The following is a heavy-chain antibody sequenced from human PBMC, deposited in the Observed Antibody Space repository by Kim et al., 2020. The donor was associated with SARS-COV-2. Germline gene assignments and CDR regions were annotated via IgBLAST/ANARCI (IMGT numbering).Heavy chain of an antibody. CDR3: ARQVSSRHNWFDP. CDR1: EYSFTSYW. CDR2: IDPSDSYT. V-gene: IGHV5-10-1*01. D-gene: IGHD6-13*01. J-gene: IGHJ5*02. Sequence: GESLKISCKGSEYSFTSYWISWVRQMPGKGLEWMGRIDPSDSYTNYSPSFQGHVTISADKSISTAYLQWSSLKASDTAMYYCARQVSSRHNWFDPWGQGTLVTVSS.